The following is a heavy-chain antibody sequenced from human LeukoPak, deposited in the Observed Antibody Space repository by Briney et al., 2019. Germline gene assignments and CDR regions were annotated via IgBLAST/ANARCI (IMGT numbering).Heavy chain of an antibody. CDR3: ASISYGDYSFDY. CDR1: GYTFTSYA. CDR2: INAGNGNT. Sequence: ASVKVSCKASGYTFTSYAMHWVRQAPGQRLEWMGWINAGNGNTKYSQKFQGGVTITRDTSASTAYMELRSLRSDDTAIYYCASISYGDYSFDYWGQGTLVTVSS. J-gene: IGHJ4*02. V-gene: IGHV1-3*01. D-gene: IGHD4-17*01.